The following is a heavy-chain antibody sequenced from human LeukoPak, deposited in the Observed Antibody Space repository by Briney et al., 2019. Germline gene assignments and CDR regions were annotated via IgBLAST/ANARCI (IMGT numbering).Heavy chain of an antibody. CDR3: ARGSLGTIAVAGTLDY. D-gene: IGHD6-19*01. J-gene: IGHJ4*02. Sequence: GGSLRLSCAASGFTFRSHAFHWVRQAPGKGLEWVAVIWYDGSNKYYADSMKGRFTISRDNSKNTLYLLMNSLRAEDTAVYYCARGSLGTIAVAGTLDYWGQGILVTVSS. CDR1: GFTFRSHA. V-gene: IGHV3-33*08. CDR2: IWYDGSNK.